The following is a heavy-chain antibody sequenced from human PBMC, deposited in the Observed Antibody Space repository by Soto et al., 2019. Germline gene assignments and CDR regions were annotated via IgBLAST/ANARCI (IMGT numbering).Heavy chain of an antibody. D-gene: IGHD3-16*01. CDR3: AKNHDYALDY. V-gene: IGHV4-4*02. Sequence: PSETLSLTCAVSRGSMSDSFWWSWVRQPPGKGLEWIGEIHPSGITNYNPSLKSRVVMSVDRSKNQFSLNLRSVTAADTAMYYCAKNHDYALDYWGQGTQVTVS. CDR1: RGSMSDSFW. J-gene: IGHJ4*02. CDR2: IHPSGIT.